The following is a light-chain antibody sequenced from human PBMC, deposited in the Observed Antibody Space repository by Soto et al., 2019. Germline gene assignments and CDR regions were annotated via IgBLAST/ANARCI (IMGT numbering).Light chain of an antibody. CDR1: SSNIGAGYD. CDR3: QSYDSRLSGRPFYV. J-gene: IGLJ1*01. CDR2: GNS. V-gene: IGLV1-40*01. Sequence: QSVLTQPPSVSGAPGQRVTISCTGSSSNIGAGYDVHWYQQLPGTAPKLLIYGNSNRPSGVPDRFSGSKSGTSASLAITGLQAEDEADYYCQSYDSRLSGRPFYVFGTGTKVTVL.